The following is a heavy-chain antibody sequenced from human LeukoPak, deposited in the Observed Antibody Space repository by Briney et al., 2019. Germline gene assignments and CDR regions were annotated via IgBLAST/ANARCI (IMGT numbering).Heavy chain of an antibody. Sequence: MPSETLSLTCALSGYSISAGYFWDWIRQSPVKGLEWIGSVHHTGSDYYNPSLKSRLTIAIDTSKNHFSLNLTSVTAADTAVFFCARVIVTATHVPDAFDLWGQGILVTVSS. D-gene: IGHD1-26*01. CDR3: ARVIVTATHVPDAFDL. J-gene: IGHJ3*01. CDR1: GYSISAGYF. CDR2: VHHTGSD. V-gene: IGHV4-38-2*01.